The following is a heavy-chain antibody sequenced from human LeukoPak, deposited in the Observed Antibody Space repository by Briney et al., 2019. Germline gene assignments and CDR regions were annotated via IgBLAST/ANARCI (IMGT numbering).Heavy chain of an antibody. CDR1: GFTFRSYA. CDR3: AKAWTAGYDRPYLDY. J-gene: IGHJ4*01. D-gene: IGHD3-3*01. Sequence: PGGSLRLSCTASGFTFRSYAMTWVRQAPGKGLKWVSSISGSGVNTYYADSVKGRFTISRDNSRNTLYLQMRSLRAEDSAIYYCAKAWTAGYDRPYLDYWGQGTLVTVSS. V-gene: IGHV3-23*01. CDR2: ISGSGVNT.